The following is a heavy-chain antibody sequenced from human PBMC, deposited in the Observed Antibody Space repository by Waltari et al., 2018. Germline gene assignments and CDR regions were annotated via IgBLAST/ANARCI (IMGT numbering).Heavy chain of an antibody. CDR1: GYSISSGYY. CDR2: IYRSGTT. Sequence: QVQLQESGPGLVRPSEILSLTCGVSGYSISSGYYWGWLRQPPGKGREWIGSIYRSGTTYYNPSLESRVTMSVDTSKNQFSLKMSPVTAADTAVYYCTRRYTRRDYSPFDFWGQGTLVTVSS. J-gene: IGHJ4*02. V-gene: IGHV4-38-2*01. CDR3: TRRYTRRDYSPFDF. D-gene: IGHD4-4*01.